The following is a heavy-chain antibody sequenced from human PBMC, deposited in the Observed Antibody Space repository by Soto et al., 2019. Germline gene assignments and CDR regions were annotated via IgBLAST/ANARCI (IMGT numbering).Heavy chain of an antibody. J-gene: IGHJ4*02. Sequence: EVQLLESGGGLVQPGGSLRLSCAASGFTFSSYAMSXXXXXXXXXXEWVSAISGSGGSTYYADSVKGRFTISRDNXKXXXXLXXXXXXXXXXXXXXXXXXXXXXXXXXXXXXQGTLVTVSS. CDR3: XXXXXXXXXXXXX. V-gene: IGHV3-23*01. CDR2: ISGSGGST. CDR1: GFTFSSYA.